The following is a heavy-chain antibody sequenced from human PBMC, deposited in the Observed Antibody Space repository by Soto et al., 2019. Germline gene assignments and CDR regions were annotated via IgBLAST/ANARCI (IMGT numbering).Heavy chain of an antibody. J-gene: IGHJ5*02. V-gene: IGHV3-21*06. D-gene: IGHD6-13*01. CDR2: TSSSSGYI. CDR1: GFMFSSYS. CDR3: ARGGAAAATLRGFTGFDP. Sequence: EVQLVESGGGLVKPGGSLRLSCAGSGFMFSSYSMNWVRQAPGKGLEWVSSTSSSSGYIYYAYSGKGRFTISRDDAKNSLYLQMNALRADDTAVYYCARGGAAAATLRGFTGFDPWGQGALVTVSS.